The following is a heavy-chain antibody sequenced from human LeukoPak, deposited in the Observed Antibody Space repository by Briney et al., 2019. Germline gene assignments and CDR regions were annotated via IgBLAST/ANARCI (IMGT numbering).Heavy chain of an antibody. Sequence: GGPLRLSCAASGFTFSSYAMSWVRQAPGKGLEWVSAISGSGGSTYYADSVKGRFTISRDNSKNTLYLQMNSLRAEDTAVYYCAKTWGHRGAFDIWGQGTMVTVSS. D-gene: IGHD3-16*01. V-gene: IGHV3-23*01. CDR1: GFTFSSYA. CDR2: ISGSGGST. CDR3: AKTWGHRGAFDI. J-gene: IGHJ3*02.